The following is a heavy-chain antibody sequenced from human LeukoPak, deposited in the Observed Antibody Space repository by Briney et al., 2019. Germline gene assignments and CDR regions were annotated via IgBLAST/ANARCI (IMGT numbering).Heavy chain of an antibody. J-gene: IGHJ4*02. CDR1: GFTFSSYA. D-gene: IGHD5-18*01. CDR3: AKEGDGYSANFDY. V-gene: IGHV3-23*01. Sequence: GGSLRLTCAASGFTFSSYAMSWVRQAPGKGLEWVSAISVSGGSTYYADSVKGRFTISRDNSKNTLYLQMNSLRAEDTAVYFCAKEGDGYSANFDYWGQGTLVTVSS. CDR2: ISVSGGST.